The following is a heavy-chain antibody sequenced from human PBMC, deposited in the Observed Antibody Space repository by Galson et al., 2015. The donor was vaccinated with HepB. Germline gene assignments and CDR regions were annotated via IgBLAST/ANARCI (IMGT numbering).Heavy chain of an antibody. CDR2: ISSNGGST. Sequence: SLRLSCAASGFTFSSYAMHWVRQAPGKGLEYVSAISSNGGSTYYADSVKGRFTISRGNSKNTLCLQMSSLRAEDTAVYYCVKDIGSSRDYWGQGTLVTVSS. V-gene: IGHV3-64D*06. CDR1: GFTFSSYA. D-gene: IGHD2-2*01. J-gene: IGHJ4*02. CDR3: VKDIGSSRDY.